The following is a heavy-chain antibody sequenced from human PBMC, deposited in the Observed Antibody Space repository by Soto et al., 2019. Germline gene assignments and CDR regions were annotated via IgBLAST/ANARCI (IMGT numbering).Heavy chain of an antibody. CDR3: ARAHSYYDILTGYSMSTIDY. D-gene: IGHD3-9*01. J-gene: IGHJ4*02. CDR1: GFSLSTSGMC. V-gene: IGHV2-70*01. CDR2: IDWDDDK. Sequence: SGPTLVNPTQTLTLTCTFSGFSLSTSGMCVSWISQPPGKALEWLALIDWDDDKYYSTSLKTRLTISKDTSKNQVVLTMTNMDPLDTATYYCARAHSYYDILTGYSMSTIDYWGQGTLVTVSS.